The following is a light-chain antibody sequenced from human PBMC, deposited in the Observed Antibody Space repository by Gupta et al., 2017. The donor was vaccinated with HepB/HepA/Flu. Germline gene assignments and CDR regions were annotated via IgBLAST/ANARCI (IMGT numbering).Light chain of an antibody. V-gene: IGKV3D-20*01. J-gene: IGKJ1*01. CDR2: DAS. CDR3: QQFCNSYLT. Sequence: EVVFTQSPATLSLSPGERATLSCGASQSVSTSYLAWYQQKPGLAPRLLIYDASNRATGIPERFSGSGSGTDFTLTISSLEPEDSAMYYCQQFCNSYLTFGQGTKVEIK. CDR1: QSVSTSY.